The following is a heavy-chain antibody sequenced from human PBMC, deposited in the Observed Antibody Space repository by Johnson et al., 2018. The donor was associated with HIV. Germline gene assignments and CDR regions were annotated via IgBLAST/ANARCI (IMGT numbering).Heavy chain of an antibody. J-gene: IGHJ3*02. CDR1: GFTVSTNY. V-gene: IGHV3-53*01. D-gene: IGHD1-7*01. Sequence: VQLVESGGGLIQPGGSLRLSCAASGFTVSTNYMSWVRQAPGKGLEWVSVIYSGGNTYYVDSVKGRFTISRDNAKNSLYRQMNSLRAEDTAVYYCARDRIPYNWNYEGDAFDIWGQGTMVTVSS. CDR2: IYSGGNT. CDR3: ARDRIPYNWNYEGDAFDI.